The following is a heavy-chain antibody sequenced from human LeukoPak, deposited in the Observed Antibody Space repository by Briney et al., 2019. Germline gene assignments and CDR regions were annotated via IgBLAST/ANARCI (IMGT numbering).Heavy chain of an antibody. CDR3: AVGYGYCFDY. J-gene: IGHJ4*02. D-gene: IGHD5-18*01. Sequence: GGSLRLSCAASGFTFSRYDMSWVRQAPGKGLEGVTDISGSGGRTYYADCVTGRFTLYRDKSKNTLYLPMNSLRAEGTAVYDCAVGYGYCFDYWGQGTLVTVSS. V-gene: IGHV3-23*01. CDR2: ISGSGGRT. CDR1: GFTFSRYD.